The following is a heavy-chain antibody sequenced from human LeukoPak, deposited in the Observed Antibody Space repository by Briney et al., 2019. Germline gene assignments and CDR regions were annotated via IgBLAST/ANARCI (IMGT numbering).Heavy chain of an antibody. D-gene: IGHD3-10*01. Sequence: GGSLRLSCAASGFTFSSYGMHWVRQAPGKGLEWVAVISYDGSNKYYADSVKGRFTISRDNSKNAPYLQMNSLRAEDTAVYYCAKDRGGDMMVRGVIGLYYYYYYMDVWGKGTTVTISS. CDR3: AKDRGGDMMVRGVIGLYYYYYYMDV. CDR1: GFTFSSYG. V-gene: IGHV3-30*18. J-gene: IGHJ6*03. CDR2: ISYDGSNK.